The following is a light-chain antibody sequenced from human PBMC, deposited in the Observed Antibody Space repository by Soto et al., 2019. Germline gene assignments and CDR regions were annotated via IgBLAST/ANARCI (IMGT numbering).Light chain of an antibody. CDR1: SSDVGGYNY. Sequence: QSVLTPPPSASGSPGQSVTISCTGTSSDVGGYNYVSWYQQHPGKAPKLMIYEVSKRPSGVPDRFSGSKSGNTASLTVSGLQAEDEADYYCSSYAGSNIVVFGGGTKLTVL. CDR3: SSYAGSNIVV. J-gene: IGLJ2*01. V-gene: IGLV2-8*01. CDR2: EVS.